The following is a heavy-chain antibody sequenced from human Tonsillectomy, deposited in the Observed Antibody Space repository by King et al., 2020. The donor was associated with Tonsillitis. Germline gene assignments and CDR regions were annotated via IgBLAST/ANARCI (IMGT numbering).Heavy chain of an antibody. CDR2: IIPIFGTA. V-gene: IGHV1-69*01. Sequence: HVQLVESGAEVKKPGSSVKVSCKASGGTFSSYAISWVRQAPGQGLEWMGGIIPIFGTANYAQKFLGRVTITADESTSTAYMELSSLRSEDTAVYYCARGERYYGSGSYPGLDYWGQGTLVTVSS. J-gene: IGHJ4*02. CDR1: GGTFSSYA. CDR3: ARGERYYGSGSYPGLDY. D-gene: IGHD3-10*01.